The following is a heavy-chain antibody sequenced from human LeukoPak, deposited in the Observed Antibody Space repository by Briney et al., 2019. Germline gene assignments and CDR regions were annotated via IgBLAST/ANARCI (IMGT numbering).Heavy chain of an antibody. CDR3: ARRDSSGYYYPGYYYYYMDV. CDR2: IYYSGST. D-gene: IGHD3-22*01. CDR1: GGSISSHY. J-gene: IGHJ6*03. Sequence: PSETLSLTCTVSGGSISSHYWSWIRQPPGKGLEWIGYIYYSGSTNYNPSLKSRVTISVDTSKNQFSLKLSSVTAADTAVYYCARRDSSGYYYPGYYYYYMDVWGKGTTVTVSS. V-gene: IGHV4-59*11.